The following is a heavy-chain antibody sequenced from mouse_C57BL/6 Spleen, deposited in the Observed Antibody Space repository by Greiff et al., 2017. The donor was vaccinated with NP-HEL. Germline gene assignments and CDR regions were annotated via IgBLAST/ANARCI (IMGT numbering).Heavy chain of an antibody. J-gene: IGHJ4*01. CDR2: IDPDTGGT. CDR3: TRGLRREAMDY. Sequence: QVQLQQSGAELVRPGASVTLSCKASGYTFTDYELHWVKQTPVPGLEWIGAIDPDTGGTDYNQTFKGKSILTADKSSSTAYMELRSLTSADSAVYYCTRGLRREAMDYWGQGTSVTVSS. V-gene: IGHV1-15*01. CDR1: GYTFTDYE. D-gene: IGHD3-2*02.